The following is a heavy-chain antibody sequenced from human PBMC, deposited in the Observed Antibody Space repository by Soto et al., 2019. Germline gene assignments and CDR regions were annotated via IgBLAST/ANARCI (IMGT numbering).Heavy chain of an antibody. V-gene: IGHV3-30*18. CDR3: AKDSKSLPDYYYGMDV. CDR1: GFTFSSYG. Sequence: QVQLVESGGGVVQPGRSLRLSCAASGFTFSSYGMHWVRQAPGKGLEWVAVISYDGSNKYYADSVKGRFTISRDNSKNTLYLQMNSLRAEDTAVYYCAKDSKSLPDYYYGMDVWGQGTTVTVSS. CDR2: ISYDGSNK. J-gene: IGHJ6*02.